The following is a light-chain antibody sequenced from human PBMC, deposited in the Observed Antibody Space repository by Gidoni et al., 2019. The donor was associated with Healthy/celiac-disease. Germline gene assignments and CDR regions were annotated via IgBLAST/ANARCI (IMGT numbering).Light chain of an antibody. V-gene: IGKV2-28*01. J-gene: IGKJ3*01. CDR3: MQALQTPRT. Sequence: DIVMTQFPLSLPVTPGEPASISCRSSQSLLHSNGYNYLDWYLQKPGQSPQLLICLGSNRASGVPDRFSGSGSGTDFTLKISKVEAEDVGVYYCMQALQTPRTFGPGTKVDIK. CDR2: LGS. CDR1: QSLLHSNGYNY.